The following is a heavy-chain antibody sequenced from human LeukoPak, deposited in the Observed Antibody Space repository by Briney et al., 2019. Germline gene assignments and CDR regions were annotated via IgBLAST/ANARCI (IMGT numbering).Heavy chain of an antibody. CDR1: GGTFSSYA. Sequence: SVKVSCKASGGTFSSYAISWVRQAPGQGLEWMGGIIPIFGTANYAQKFQGRVTITADESTSTAYMELSSLRSEDTAVYYCARGPGWHDSSGFYYFDYWGQETLVTVSS. D-gene: IGHD3-22*01. J-gene: IGHJ4*02. CDR3: ARGPGWHDSSGFYYFDY. CDR2: IIPIFGTA. V-gene: IGHV1-69*13.